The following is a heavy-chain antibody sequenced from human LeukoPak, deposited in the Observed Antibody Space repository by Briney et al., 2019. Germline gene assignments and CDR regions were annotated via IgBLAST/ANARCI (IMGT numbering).Heavy chain of an antibody. CDR3: AKGRDTSGRQNFDF. J-gene: IGHJ4*02. CDR1: GFTFSTYA. Sequence: GGSLRLSCAASGFTFSTYAMHWVRQAPGKGLEWVSSISASGSGTFYTGSMSGRFTTSRDNAKKTLFLQMKNLRLGDTALYYCAKGRDTSGRQNFDFWGQGTLVTVSS. D-gene: IGHD6-19*01. CDR2: ISASGSGT. V-gene: IGHV3-23*01.